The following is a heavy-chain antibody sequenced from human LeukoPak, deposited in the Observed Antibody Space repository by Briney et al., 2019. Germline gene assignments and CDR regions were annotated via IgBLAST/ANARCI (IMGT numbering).Heavy chain of an antibody. CDR1: GCTISSYC. D-gene: IGHD3-22*01. V-gene: IGHV4-4*07. J-gene: IGHJ4*02. Sequence: SETLSLTCTVSGCTISSYCWSWIRQPAGKGLEWIGRLYTSGSTNYNPSLKSRVTMSVDTSKNQFSLKLTSMTAADTAVYYCARGGSSGYYYGWGQGTLVTVSS. CDR2: LYTSGST. CDR3: ARGGSSGYYYG.